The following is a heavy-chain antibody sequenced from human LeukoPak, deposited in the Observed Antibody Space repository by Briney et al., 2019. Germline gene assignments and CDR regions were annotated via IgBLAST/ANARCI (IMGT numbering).Heavy chain of an antibody. J-gene: IGHJ5*02. CDR3: ARAHHPRGWQQAIGNWFDP. D-gene: IGHD6-13*01. V-gene: IGHV4-31*03. CDR2: INHSGST. CDR1: GGSISSGGYY. Sequence: SQTLSLTCTVSGGSISSGGYYWSWIRQHPGKGLEWIGEINHSGSTNYNPSLKSRVTISVDTSKNQFSLKLSSVTAADTAVYYCARAHHPRGWQQAIGNWFDPWGQGTLVTVSS.